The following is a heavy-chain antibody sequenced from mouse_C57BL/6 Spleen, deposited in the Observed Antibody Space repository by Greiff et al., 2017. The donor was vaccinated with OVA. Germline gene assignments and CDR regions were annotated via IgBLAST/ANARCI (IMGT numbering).Heavy chain of an antibody. CDR3: TRPYYDSSLAY. J-gene: IGHJ2*01. Sequence: QVQLKQPGAELVKPGASVKLSCKASGYTFTSYWMQWVKQRPGQGLEWIGEIDPYDSYTKYNQKFKGKATLTVDTSSSTAYMQLSSLTSEDSAVYYCTRPYYDSSLAYWGQGTTLTVSS. CDR1: GYTFTSYW. V-gene: IGHV1-50*01. D-gene: IGHD1-1*01. CDR2: IDPYDSYT.